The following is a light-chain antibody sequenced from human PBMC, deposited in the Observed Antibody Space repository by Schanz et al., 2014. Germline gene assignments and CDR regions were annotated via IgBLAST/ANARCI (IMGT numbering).Light chain of an antibody. CDR3: CSYAGSPYV. Sequence: QSALTQPASVSGSPGQSITISCTGTSSDVGGYNYVSWYQQHPGKAPKLMIYDVSDRPLGVSARFSGSKSGNTASLTISGLQAEDEADYYCCSYAGSPYVFGTGTKLTVL. J-gene: IGLJ1*01. CDR2: DVS. V-gene: IGLV2-14*01. CDR1: SSDVGGYNY.